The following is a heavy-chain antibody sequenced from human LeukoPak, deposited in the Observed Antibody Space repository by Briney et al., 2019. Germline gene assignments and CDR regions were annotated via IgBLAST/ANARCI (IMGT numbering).Heavy chain of an antibody. Sequence: GRSLRLSCAASGFTFNDYAMHWVRQVPGKGLEWVSGLSWNGGNIGYADSVKGRFTISRDNAKNSLYLQMNSLRVEDTAFYYCAKGDVSSPFYGMEVWGQGTTVTVSS. CDR3: AKGDVSSPFYGMEV. CDR1: GFTFNDYA. J-gene: IGHJ6*02. V-gene: IGHV3-9*01. CDR2: LSWNGGNI. D-gene: IGHD6-19*01.